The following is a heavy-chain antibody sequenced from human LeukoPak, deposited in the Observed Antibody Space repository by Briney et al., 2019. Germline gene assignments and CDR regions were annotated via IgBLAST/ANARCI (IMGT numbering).Heavy chain of an antibody. CDR1: GFTFEDYA. CDR2: ITWNSRSV. J-gene: IGHJ3*01. V-gene: IGHV3-9*01. Sequence: GVSLRLSCAASGFTFEDYAIHWVRQVPGKGLDWVAGITWNSRSVDFADSVKGRFIISRDNAKKLVYLQMNSLRPQDTAIYYCAKTNDGSGFLNDAFDVWGQGTMVTVSS. D-gene: IGHD3-22*01. CDR3: AKTNDGSGFLNDAFDV.